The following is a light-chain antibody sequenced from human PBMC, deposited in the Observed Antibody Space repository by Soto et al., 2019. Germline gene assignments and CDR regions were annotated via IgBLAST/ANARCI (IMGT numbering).Light chain of an antibody. J-gene: IGKJ1*01. CDR1: QSVSRW. V-gene: IGKV1-5*03. CDR2: KAS. Sequence: IQMTHSPSSLSASVGDRVTITCRASQSVSRWLAWYQQKPGKAPKLLIYKASTLESGVPSRFSGSGSGTEFTLAISSLQPDDSATYYCQQYNDNWTFGQGTKVDIK. CDR3: QQYNDNWT.